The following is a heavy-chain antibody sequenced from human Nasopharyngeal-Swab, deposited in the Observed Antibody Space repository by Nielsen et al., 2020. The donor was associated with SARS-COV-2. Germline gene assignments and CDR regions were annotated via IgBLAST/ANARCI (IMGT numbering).Heavy chain of an antibody. CDR1: GGSISSYY. J-gene: IGHJ4*02. CDR2: IYYSGST. V-gene: IGHV4-59*01. CDR3: AREAGDSGLDY. D-gene: IGHD4-17*01. Sequence: SETLSLTCTVSGGSISSYYWSWIRQPPGKGLEWIGYIYYSGSTNYNPSLKSRVTISVDTSKNQFSLKLSPVTAADTAVYYCAREAGDSGLDYWGQGTLVTVSS.